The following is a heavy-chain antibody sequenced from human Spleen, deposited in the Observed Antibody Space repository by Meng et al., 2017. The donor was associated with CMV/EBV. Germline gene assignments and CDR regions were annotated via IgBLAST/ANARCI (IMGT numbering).Heavy chain of an antibody. CDR1: GYTFTSYG. D-gene: IGHD4-17*01. Sequence: SGKASGYTFTSYGISWVRQAPGQGLEWMGWISGYNSNTNYAQKLQGRVTMTTDTSTSTAYMELRSLRSDDTAVYYCARVANTDYFDYWGQGTLVTVSS. CDR2: ISGYNSNT. J-gene: IGHJ4*02. CDR3: ARVANTDYFDY. V-gene: IGHV1-18*01.